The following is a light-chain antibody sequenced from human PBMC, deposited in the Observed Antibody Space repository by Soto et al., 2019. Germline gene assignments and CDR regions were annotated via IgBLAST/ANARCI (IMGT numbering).Light chain of an antibody. J-gene: IGLJ2*01. Sequence: QSVLTQPPSVSGAPGQRVTISCTGSSSNIGAGYDVHWYQQLPGTAPKLLIYANSNRPSGVPDRFSGSKSGNSASLAITGLQAEDEADYYCQSYDSSLSVVFGGGTKLTVL. CDR3: QSYDSSLSVV. CDR2: ANS. V-gene: IGLV1-40*01. CDR1: SSNIGAGYD.